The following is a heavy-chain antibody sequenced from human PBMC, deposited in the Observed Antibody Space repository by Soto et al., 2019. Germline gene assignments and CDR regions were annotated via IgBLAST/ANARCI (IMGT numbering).Heavy chain of an antibody. CDR1: GYTFTSYY. J-gene: IGHJ4*02. CDR2: INPSGGST. Sequence: ASVKVSCKASGYTFTSYYINWVRQAPGQGLEWMGIINPSGGSTAYAQKFQGRVTMTRDMSTSTVYMELSSLRSEDTAVYYCARADDYLWGNYRQFDDWGQGTRVTVAS. CDR3: ARADDYLWGNYRQFDD. D-gene: IGHD3-16*02. V-gene: IGHV1-46*01.